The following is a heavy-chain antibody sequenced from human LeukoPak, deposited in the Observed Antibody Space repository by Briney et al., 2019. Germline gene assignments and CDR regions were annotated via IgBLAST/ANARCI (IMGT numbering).Heavy chain of an antibody. CDR1: GFTFSSYA. D-gene: IGHD3-16*02. V-gene: IGHV3-30*04. CDR3: ARWSPDYVWGSYRHTSFDAFDI. Sequence: PGGSLRLSGAASGFTFSSYAMHWVRQAPGTGLEWVAVISYDGSNKYYAGSVKGRFTISRDNSKNTLYLQMNSLRAEDTAVYYCARWSPDYVWGSYRHTSFDAFDIWGQGTMVTVSS. J-gene: IGHJ3*02. CDR2: ISYDGSNK.